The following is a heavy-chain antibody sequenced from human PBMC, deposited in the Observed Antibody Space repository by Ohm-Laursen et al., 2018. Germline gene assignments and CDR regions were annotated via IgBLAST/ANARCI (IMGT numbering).Heavy chain of an antibody. CDR1: GGSISGDGYY. Sequence: SDTLSLTCPVSGGSISGDGYYWSWIRQHPGKGLEWIGYIYDSGTTYYDPSLKSRVTISIDTSKNQFSLKLSSVTAADTAVYYCARRHSSGTAFDYWGQGILVIVSS. J-gene: IGHJ4*02. V-gene: IGHV4-31*03. D-gene: IGHD3-22*01. CDR2: IYDSGTT. CDR3: ARRHSSGTAFDY.